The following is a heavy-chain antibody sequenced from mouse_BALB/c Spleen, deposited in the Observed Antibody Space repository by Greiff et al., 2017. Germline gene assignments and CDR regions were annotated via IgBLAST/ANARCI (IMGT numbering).Heavy chain of an antibody. J-gene: IGHJ3*01. CDR3: ARAPLFTTAAWFAY. D-gene: IGHD1-2*01. Sequence: EVQLVESGGGLVQPGGSLRLSCATSGFTFTDYYMSWVRQPPGKALEWLGFIRNKANGYTTEYSASVKGRFTISRDNSQSILYLQMNTLRAEDSATYYCARAPLFTTAAWFAYWGQGTLVTVSA. CDR2: IRNKANGYTT. V-gene: IGHV7-3*02. CDR1: GFTFTDYY.